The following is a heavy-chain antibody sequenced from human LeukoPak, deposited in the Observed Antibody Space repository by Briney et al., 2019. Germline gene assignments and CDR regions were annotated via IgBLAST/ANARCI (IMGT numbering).Heavy chain of an antibody. V-gene: IGHV3-11*01. J-gene: IGHJ4*02. CDR2: ISGSGSST. CDR1: GFTFGDYY. Sequence: GRSLRLSCAVSGFTFGDYYMSWIRQAPGKGLEWLSYISGSGSSTYYADSVRGRFTISRDNSQNSLYLQMNSLRTEDTAVYYCAKRRDYFDHWGQGALVTVSS. CDR3: AKRRDYFDH.